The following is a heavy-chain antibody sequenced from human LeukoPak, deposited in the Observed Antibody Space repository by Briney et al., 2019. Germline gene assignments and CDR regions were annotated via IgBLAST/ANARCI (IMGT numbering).Heavy chain of an antibody. V-gene: IGHV3-30-3*01. D-gene: IGHD3-10*01. CDR3: AREGYYGSGSPPSLYFDY. J-gene: IGHJ4*02. CDR1: GFTFRNYV. Sequence: GGSLRLSCAASGFTFRNYVIRWVRQAPGKGLEWVAVTSSDLNVKLYADSVKGRFTISRDNSRSTLYLQMNSLRPEDTAIYYCAREGYYGSGSPPSLYFDYWGQGTLVTASS. CDR2: TSSDLNVK.